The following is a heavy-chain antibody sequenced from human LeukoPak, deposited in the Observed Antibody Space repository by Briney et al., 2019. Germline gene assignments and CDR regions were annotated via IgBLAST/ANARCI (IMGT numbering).Heavy chain of an antibody. D-gene: IGHD3-10*01. CDR3: ARDNWFGEPRDYFDY. J-gene: IGHJ4*02. CDR2: IWYDGGNK. Sequence: GRSLRLSCAASGFTFSSYGMHWVRQAPGKGLEWVAVIWYDGGNKYYADSVKGRFTISRDNSKNTLYLQMNSLRAEDTAVYYCARDNWFGEPRDYFDYWGQGTLVTVSS. CDR1: GFTFSSYG. V-gene: IGHV3-33*01.